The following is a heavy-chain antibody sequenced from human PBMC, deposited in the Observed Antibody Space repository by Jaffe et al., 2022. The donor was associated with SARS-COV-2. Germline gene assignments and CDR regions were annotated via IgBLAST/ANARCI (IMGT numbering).Heavy chain of an antibody. V-gene: IGHV4-38-2*02. J-gene: IGHJ6*03. CDR1: GYSINSGYY. Sequence: QVQLQESGPGLVKPSETLSLTCSVSGYSINSGYYWGWIRQPPGKGLEWIGSIYYSGSTYYNPSLKSRVTISVDTSKNQFFLKLSSVTAADTAVYHCARVSYYGSGSYYMGDYYYYMDVWGKGTTVTVSS. D-gene: IGHD3-10*01. CDR3: ARVSYYGSGSYYMGDYYYYMDV. CDR2: IYYSGST.